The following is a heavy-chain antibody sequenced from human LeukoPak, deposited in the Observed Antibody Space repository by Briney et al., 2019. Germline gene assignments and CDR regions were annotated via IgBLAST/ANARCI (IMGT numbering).Heavy chain of an antibody. V-gene: IGHV3-48*03. Sequence: GGSLRPSCAASGFTFSSYEMNWVRQAPGKGLEWVSYISRSGDTIYYADSVKGRFTISRDNAKNSLYLQMSSLRAEDTAVYYCARSGYDVVFDYWGQGTLVTVSS. CDR2: ISRSGDTI. CDR3: ARSGYDVVFDY. J-gene: IGHJ4*02. CDR1: GFTFSSYE. D-gene: IGHD5-12*01.